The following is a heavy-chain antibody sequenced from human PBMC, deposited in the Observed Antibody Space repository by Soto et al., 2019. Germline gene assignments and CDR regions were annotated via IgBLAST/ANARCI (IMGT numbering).Heavy chain of an antibody. Sequence: EVQLVESGGGLVKPGGSLRLSCAASGFTFSSYSMNWVRQAPGKGLEWVSSISSSSSYIYYADSVKGRFTISRDNAKNSLYLQMNSLRAEDTAVYYCARAHLTTSSSWYFWFDPWGQGTLVTVSS. CDR2: ISSSSSYI. V-gene: IGHV3-21*01. J-gene: IGHJ5*02. CDR1: GFTFSSYS. CDR3: ARAHLTTSSSWYFWFDP. D-gene: IGHD6-13*01.